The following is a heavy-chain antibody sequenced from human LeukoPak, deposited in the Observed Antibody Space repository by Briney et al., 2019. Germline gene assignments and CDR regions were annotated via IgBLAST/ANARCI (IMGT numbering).Heavy chain of an antibody. V-gene: IGHV3-7*01. D-gene: IGHD6-13*01. CDR3: ARGIPPYSSSWYGTVLYYFDY. J-gene: IGHJ4*02. Sequence: PGGSLRLSCAASGFTFSSYWMSWVRQAPGKGLEWVANIKQDGSEKYYVDSVQGRFTISRDNAKNSLYLQMNSLRAEDTAVYYCARGIPPYSSSWYGTVLYYFDYWGQGTLVTVSS. CDR1: GFTFSSYW. CDR2: IKQDGSEK.